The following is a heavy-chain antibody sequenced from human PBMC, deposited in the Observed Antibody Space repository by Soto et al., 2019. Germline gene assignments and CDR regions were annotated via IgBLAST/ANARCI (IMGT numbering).Heavy chain of an antibody. CDR1: GGSMSSGGFG. D-gene: IGHD1-1*01. CDR2: IYYSGST. CDR3: ARVYNWNYSL. J-gene: IGHJ4*02. Sequence: SEALSLTCTGSGGSMSSGGFGGTWIRQQPGKGLEWMGYIYYSGSTYYNPSLRSRVTISVDASNNQFSLKLSSVTAADTAVYYCARVYNWNYSLWGQGTLVTVSS. V-gene: IGHV4-31*03.